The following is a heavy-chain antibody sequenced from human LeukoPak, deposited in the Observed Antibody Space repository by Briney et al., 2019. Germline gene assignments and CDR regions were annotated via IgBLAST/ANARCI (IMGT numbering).Heavy chain of an antibody. CDR3: ATDDVTTGTKTALGY. CDR1: GFTFTSSA. CDR2: IVGGSGNT. J-gene: IGHJ4*02. Sequence: SVKVSCKASGFTFTSSAVQWVRQARGQGLEWIGWIVGGSGNTNYAQKFQERVTINRDMSTSTAYMELSSLRSEDTAVYYCATDDVTTGTKTALGYWGQGTLVTVSS. V-gene: IGHV1-58*01. D-gene: IGHD1-1*01.